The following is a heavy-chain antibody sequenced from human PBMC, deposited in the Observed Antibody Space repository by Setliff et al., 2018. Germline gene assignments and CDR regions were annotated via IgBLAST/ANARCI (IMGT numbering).Heavy chain of an antibody. CDR3: VRVTSGRLDFDY. D-gene: IGHD6-19*01. Sequence: GASVKVSCKASGDTLTTYASHWVRQAPGQGLEWMGMIIPIFGSPHYAQRFQDRVIITADVSTRTAYMDLSSLRSEDTAVYYCVRVTSGRLDFDYWGQGTPVTVSS. J-gene: IGHJ4*02. CDR2: IIPIFGSP. V-gene: IGHV1-69*13. CDR1: GDTLTTYA.